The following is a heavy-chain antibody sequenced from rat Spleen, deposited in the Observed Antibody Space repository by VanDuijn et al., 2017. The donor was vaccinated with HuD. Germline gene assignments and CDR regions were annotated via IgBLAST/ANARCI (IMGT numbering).Heavy chain of an antibody. CDR1: GFTFSNYG. V-gene: IGHV5-19*01. D-gene: IGHD1-11*01. J-gene: IGHJ2*01. CDR2: ITPNGDNT. Sequence: EVQLVESGGGLVQPGRSLKLSCAASGFTFSNYGMHWIRQAPTKGLEWVASITPNGDNTYYRDSVKGRFTISRDNAKSILYLQMGSLRSEDTATYYCARHEDYGGYSRDYFGYWGQGVMVTVSS. CDR3: ARHEDYGGYSRDYFGY.